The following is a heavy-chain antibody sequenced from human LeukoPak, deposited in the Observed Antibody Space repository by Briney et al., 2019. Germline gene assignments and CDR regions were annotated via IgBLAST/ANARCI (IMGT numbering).Heavy chain of an antibody. V-gene: IGHV4-30-2*01. CDR2: IYHSGST. CDR3: ARAYSGDYLTRPYHFDY. CDR1: GGSISSGGYS. J-gene: IGHJ4*02. Sequence: SETLSLTCAVSGGSISSGGYSWSWIRQPPGKGLEWIGYIYHSGSTYYNPSLKSRVTISVDRSKNQFSLKLSSVTAADTAVYHCARAYSGDYLTRPYHFDYWGQGTLVTVSS. D-gene: IGHD4-17*01.